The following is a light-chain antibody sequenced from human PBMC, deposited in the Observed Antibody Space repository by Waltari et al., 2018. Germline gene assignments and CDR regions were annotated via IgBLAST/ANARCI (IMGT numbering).Light chain of an antibody. V-gene: IGLV2-23*02. J-gene: IGLJ2*01. Sequence: SALTQPASVSGSPGPSITISCTGPSSDVGSYNFVTWYQQHPAKAPKLMIYEATKRPSGVSNRFSGSKSGNTASLTISGLQAEDEADYYCCSYTTSNTFVFGGGTKLTVL. CDR3: CSYTTSNTFV. CDR1: SSDVGSYNF. CDR2: EAT.